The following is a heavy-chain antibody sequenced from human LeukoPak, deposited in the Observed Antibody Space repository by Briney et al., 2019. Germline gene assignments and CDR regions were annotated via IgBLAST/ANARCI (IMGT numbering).Heavy chain of an antibody. Sequence: GGSLRPSCAASGFTFSSYSMNWVRQAPGKGLEWVSSISSSSSYIYYADSVKGRFTISRDNAKNSLYLQMNSLRAEDTAVYYCARVGDILTAFDYWGQGTLVTVSS. CDR1: GFTFSSYS. CDR2: ISSSSSYI. CDR3: ARVGDILTAFDY. D-gene: IGHD3-9*01. V-gene: IGHV3-21*01. J-gene: IGHJ4*02.